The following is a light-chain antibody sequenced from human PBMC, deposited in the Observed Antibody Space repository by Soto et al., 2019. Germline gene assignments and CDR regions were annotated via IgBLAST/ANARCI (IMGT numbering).Light chain of an antibody. CDR3: QQYNNWPIT. V-gene: IGKV3D-15*01. CDR1: QSVSRN. Sequence: EIVMTQSPATLSVSKGERATLSCRASQSVSRNLAWYQQKPGQAPRLLIYDASTRATGTPARFSGSGSGTKFTLSISSLQSEDFAVYYCQQYNNWPITFGQGTLLEIK. J-gene: IGKJ5*01. CDR2: DAS.